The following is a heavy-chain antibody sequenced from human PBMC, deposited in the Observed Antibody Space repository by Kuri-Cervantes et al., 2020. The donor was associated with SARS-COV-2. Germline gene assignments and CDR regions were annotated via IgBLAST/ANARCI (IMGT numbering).Heavy chain of an antibody. D-gene: IGHD3-10*01. CDR3: ARPLAGGTGSSDAFDF. V-gene: IGHV4-39*01. CDR2: IHHSGTT. Sequence: GSLRLSCTVSGGSISSTSYYWGWTRQPPGKGLEWIGTIHHSGTTYYNPSLESRVTISVDTSQSLFSLELTSVSAADTAVYYCARPLAGGTGSSDAFDFWGQGTLVTVSS. J-gene: IGHJ3*01. CDR1: GGSISSTSYY.